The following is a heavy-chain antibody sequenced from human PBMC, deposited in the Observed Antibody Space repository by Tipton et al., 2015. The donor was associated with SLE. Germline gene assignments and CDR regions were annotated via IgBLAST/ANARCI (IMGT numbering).Heavy chain of an antibody. CDR2: ISSNGGST. Sequence: SLRLSCTASGLTFSSYAMHWVRQAPGKGLEYVSAISSNGGSTYYADSVKGRFTISRDNSKNTLYLQMNSLRAEDTAVYYCARGRDGYNPYYFDYWGQGTLVTVSS. J-gene: IGHJ4*02. CDR1: GLTFSSYA. V-gene: IGHV3-64*04. D-gene: IGHD5-24*01. CDR3: ARGRDGYNPYYFDY.